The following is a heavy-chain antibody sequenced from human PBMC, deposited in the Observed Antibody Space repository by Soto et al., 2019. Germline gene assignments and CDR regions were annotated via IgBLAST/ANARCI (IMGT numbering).Heavy chain of an antibody. Sequence: AGGSLRLSCAASGFTFSSYGMHWVRQAPGKGLEWVAVIWYDGSNKYYADSVKGRFTISRDNSKNTLYLQMNSLRAEDTAVYYCAREASYAIVVGQEYFDYWGQGTLVTVSS. CDR3: AREASYAIVVGQEYFDY. V-gene: IGHV3-33*01. CDR2: IWYDGSNK. J-gene: IGHJ4*02. CDR1: GFTFSSYG. D-gene: IGHD3-22*01.